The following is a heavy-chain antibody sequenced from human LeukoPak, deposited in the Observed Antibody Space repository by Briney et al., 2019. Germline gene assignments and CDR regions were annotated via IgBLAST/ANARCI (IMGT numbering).Heavy chain of an antibody. J-gene: IGHJ4*02. Sequence: GGSLRLSCAASGFTFSSYWMSWVRQAPGKGLEWVASIKQDGSEKYYVDSVKGRFTISRDNAKNSLYLQMNSLRAEDTAVYYCARVGLGGYSYGYFDYWGQGTLVTVSS. CDR1: GFTFSSYW. CDR3: ARVGLGGYSYGYFDY. D-gene: IGHD5-18*01. CDR2: IKQDGSEK. V-gene: IGHV3-7*01.